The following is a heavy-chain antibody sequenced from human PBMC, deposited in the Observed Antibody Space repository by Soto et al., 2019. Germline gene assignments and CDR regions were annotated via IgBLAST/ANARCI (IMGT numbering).Heavy chain of an antibody. CDR3: ARVISEDRSTISGVGIGTLDV. CDR2: IXXSGST. J-gene: IGHJ6*02. D-gene: IGHD3-3*01. CDR1: XXSIXXXXFY. V-gene: IGHV4-31*03. Sequence: TLXLTCTXXXXSIXXXXFYLSWIXXXXXEGLEWIAYIXXSGSTCYNPSLKSRVAMSVETSSNQFSLSHSSVTAADTAVYYCARVISEDRSTISGVGIGTLDVWGQVTTVTVSS.